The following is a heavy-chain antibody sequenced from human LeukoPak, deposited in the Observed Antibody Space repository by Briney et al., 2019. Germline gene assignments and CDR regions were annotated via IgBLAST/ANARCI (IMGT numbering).Heavy chain of an antibody. CDR1: GFTFSSYW. J-gene: IGHJ3*02. Sequence: GGSLRLSCAASGFTFSSYWMSWVRQAPGKGLEWVANIKQDGSDKYYVDSVKGRFTISRGNAKNSLYLQINSLRAEDTAVYYCARDCSGGSCYSILAGAFDIWGQGTMVTVSS. CDR3: ARDCSGGSCYSILAGAFDI. CDR2: IKQDGSDK. D-gene: IGHD2-15*01. V-gene: IGHV3-7*01.